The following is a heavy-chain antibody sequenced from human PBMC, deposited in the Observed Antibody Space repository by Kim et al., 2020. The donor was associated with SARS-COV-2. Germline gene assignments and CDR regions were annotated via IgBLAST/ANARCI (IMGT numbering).Heavy chain of an antibody. J-gene: IGHJ4*02. CDR3: ARLSSGYDSPDH. CDR1: GFTFNTYS. Sequence: GGSLRRSCAASGFTFNTYSMNWVRQAPGKGLEWVSSISSSSSYIFYADSVKGRFTISRDNAKNSLYLQMNSLRAEDTAVYFCARLSSGYDSPDHWGQGTL. V-gene: IGHV3-21*01. D-gene: IGHD5-12*01. CDR2: ISSSSSYI.